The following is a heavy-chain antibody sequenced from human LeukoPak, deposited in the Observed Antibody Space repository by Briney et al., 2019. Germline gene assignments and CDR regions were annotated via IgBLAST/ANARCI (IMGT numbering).Heavy chain of an antibody. D-gene: IGHD6-19*01. J-gene: IGHJ4*02. CDR2: ISSSSSYI. CDR1: GFTFSSYG. Sequence: GGSLRLSCAASGFTFSSYGMNWVRQAPGKGLEWVSSISSSSSYIYYADSVKGRFTISRDNAKNSLYLQMNSLRAEDTAVYYCARGPRKESGWYAYWGQGTLVTVSS. CDR3: ARGPRKESGWYAY. V-gene: IGHV3-21*01.